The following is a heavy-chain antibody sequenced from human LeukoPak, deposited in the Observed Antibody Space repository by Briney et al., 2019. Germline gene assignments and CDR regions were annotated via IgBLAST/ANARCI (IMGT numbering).Heavy chain of an antibody. CDR2: INHSGST. CDR1: GGSFSGYY. D-gene: IGHD6-13*01. Sequence: SETLSLTCAVYGGSFSGYYWSWIRQPPGKGLEWIGEINHSGSTNYNPSLKSRVTISVDTSKNQFSLKLSSVTAADTAVYYCARGGRFGMAAAYIRRGFDYWGQGTLVTVSS. CDR3: ARGGRFGMAAAYIRRGFDY. J-gene: IGHJ4*02. V-gene: IGHV4-34*01.